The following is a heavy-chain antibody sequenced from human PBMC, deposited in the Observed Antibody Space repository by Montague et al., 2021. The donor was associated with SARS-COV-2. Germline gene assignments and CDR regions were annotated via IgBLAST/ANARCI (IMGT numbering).Heavy chain of an antibody. CDR3: AKEAVYSSSWEYFDY. Sequence: SLRLSCAASGFSFSNYAMSWVRQAPGKGLEWVSPISGSGDITHYADSMKGRFTISRDNSKNTLYLQMNSLRAEDTAVYYCAKEAVYSSSWEYFDYWGQGTLVTVSS. CDR2: ISGSGDIT. CDR1: GFSFSNYA. V-gene: IGHV3-23*01. J-gene: IGHJ4*02. D-gene: IGHD6-13*01.